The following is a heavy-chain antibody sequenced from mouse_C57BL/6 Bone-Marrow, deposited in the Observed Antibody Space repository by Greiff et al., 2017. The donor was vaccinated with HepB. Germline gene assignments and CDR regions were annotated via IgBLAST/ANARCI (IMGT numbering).Heavy chain of an antibody. CDR3: ARHDYDED. CDR1: GFTFSDYY. V-gene: IGHV5-12*01. J-gene: IGHJ3*01. CDR2: ISNGGGST. D-gene: IGHD2-4*01. Sequence: EVKLVESGGGLVQPGGSLKLSCAASGFTFSDYYMYWVRQTPEKRLEWVAYISNGGGSTYYPDTVKGRFTISRDNAKNTLYLQMSRLKSEDTAMYYCARHDYDEDWGQGTLVTVSA.